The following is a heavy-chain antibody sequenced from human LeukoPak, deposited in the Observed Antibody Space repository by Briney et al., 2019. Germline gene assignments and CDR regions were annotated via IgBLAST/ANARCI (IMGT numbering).Heavy chain of an antibody. Sequence: GGSLRLSCAASGFSFSSSGMHWVRQAPGKGLEWVAVIYSGGSTYYADSVKGRVAISRDNSKNTVFLQMNSVRAEDTAVYYCARSYSNHLFGMDVWGQGTTVTVSS. D-gene: IGHD4-11*01. CDR1: GFSFSSSG. CDR2: IYSGGST. CDR3: ARSYSNHLFGMDV. V-gene: IGHV3-66*01. J-gene: IGHJ6*02.